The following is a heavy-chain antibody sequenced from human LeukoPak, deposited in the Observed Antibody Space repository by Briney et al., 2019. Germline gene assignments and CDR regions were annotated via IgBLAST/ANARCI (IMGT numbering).Heavy chain of an antibody. V-gene: IGHV4-31*11. CDR3: ARQGIDPYYFDY. D-gene: IGHD6-13*01. Sequence: PSETLSLTCAVYGGSFSGYYWSWIRQHPGKGLEWIGYIYYSGSTYYNPSLKSRVTISVDTSKNQFSLKLSSVTAADTAVYYCARQGIDPYYFDYWGQGTLVTVSS. CDR1: GGSFSGYY. J-gene: IGHJ4*02. CDR2: IYYSGST.